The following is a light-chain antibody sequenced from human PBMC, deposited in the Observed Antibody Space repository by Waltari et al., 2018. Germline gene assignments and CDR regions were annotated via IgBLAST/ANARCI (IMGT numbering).Light chain of an antibody. CDR3: MQGTHWPYT. V-gene: IGKV2-30*01. CDR1: QSVGFSDGNTY. Sequence: DAVLTQSPLSLTVTLGQPASISCRASQSVGFSDGNTYLNWFHHRPGQPPRRLIYKVSNRDSGVPDRFSGSVSGPDFTLKISRVEAEDVGGVYYCMQGTHWPYTFGQGTKLDIK. CDR2: KVS. J-gene: IGKJ2*01.